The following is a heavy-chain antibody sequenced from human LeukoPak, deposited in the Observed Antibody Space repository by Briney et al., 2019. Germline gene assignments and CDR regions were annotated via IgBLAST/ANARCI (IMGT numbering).Heavy chain of an antibody. V-gene: IGHV6-1*01. D-gene: IGHD5-18*01. CDR1: GDSVSSNSAA. CDR3: AREGYSYGYTFSFFY. J-gene: IGHJ4*02. CDR2: TYYRSKWYN. Sequence: SQTLSLTCAISGDSVSSNSAAWNWIRQSPSSGLEWLGRTYYRSKWYNDYAVSVKSRITINPDTSKNQFSLQLNSVTPEDTAVYYCAREGYSYGYTFSFFYWGQGTLVTVSS.